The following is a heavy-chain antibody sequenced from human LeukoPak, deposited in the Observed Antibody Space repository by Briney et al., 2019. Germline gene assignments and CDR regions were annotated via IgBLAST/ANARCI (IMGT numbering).Heavy chain of an antibody. CDR2: ISGSGGST. J-gene: IGHJ4*02. D-gene: IGHD2-15*01. CDR1: GFTFSSYA. CDR3: AKDQRYLVVAATLVAY. Sequence: GGSLRLSCAASGFTFSSYAMSWVRQAPGKGLEWVSAISGSGGSTYYADSVKGRFTISRDNSKNTLYLQMNSLRAEDTAVYYCAKDQRYLVVAATLVAYWGQGTLVTVSS. V-gene: IGHV3-23*01.